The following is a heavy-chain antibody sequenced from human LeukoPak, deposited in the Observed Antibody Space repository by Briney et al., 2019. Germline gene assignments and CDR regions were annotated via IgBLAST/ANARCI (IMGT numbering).Heavy chain of an antibody. J-gene: IGHJ3*02. CDR3: ARTLVVINDAFDI. V-gene: IGHV1-8*02. CDR1: GYTFTGYY. Sequence: ASVKVSCKASGYTFTGYYMHWVRQAPGQGLEWMGWMNPKSGNTGYGQKFQGRVTMTRNTSIGTAYMELSSLRPEDTALYYCARTLVVINDAFDIWGQGTMVTVSS. D-gene: IGHD3-22*01. CDR2: MNPKSGNT.